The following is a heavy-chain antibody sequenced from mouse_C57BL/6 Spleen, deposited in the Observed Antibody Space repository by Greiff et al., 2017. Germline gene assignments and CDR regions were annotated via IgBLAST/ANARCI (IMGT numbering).Heavy chain of an antibody. CDR1: GYTFTSYW. V-gene: IGHV1-50*01. Sequence: VQLQQPGAELVKPGASVKLSCKASGYTFTSYWMQWVKQRPGQGLEWIGEIDPSDSYTNYNQKFKGKATLTVDTSSSTAYMQLSSLTSEDSAVYYCASEPDGYRWYFDVWGTGTTVTVSS. CDR3: ASEPDGYRWYFDV. CDR2: IDPSDSYT. D-gene: IGHD2-3*01. J-gene: IGHJ1*03.